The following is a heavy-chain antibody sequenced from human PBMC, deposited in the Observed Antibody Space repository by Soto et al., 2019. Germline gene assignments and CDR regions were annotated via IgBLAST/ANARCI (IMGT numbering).Heavy chain of an antibody. J-gene: IGHJ4*02. CDR3: ARVVFHGPNKRNY. CDR1: GGTFSSYT. V-gene: IGHV1-69*02. Sequence: QVQLVQSGAEVKKPGSSVKVSCKASGGTFSSYTISWVRQAPGQGLEWMGRIIPILGIANYAQKFQGRVTXTXDXXTSTAYMELSSLRSEDTAVYYCARVVFHGPNKRNYWGQGTLVTVSS. D-gene: IGHD1-1*01. CDR2: IIPILGIA.